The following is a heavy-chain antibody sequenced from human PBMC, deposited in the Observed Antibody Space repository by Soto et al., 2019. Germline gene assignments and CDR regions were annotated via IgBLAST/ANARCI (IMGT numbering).Heavy chain of an antibody. Sequence: SETLSLTCTVSGGSISSGDYYWSWIRQPPGKGLEWIGYIYYSGCTYYNPSLQSRVTISVDTSKNQFSLKLSSVTAADTAVYYFARVKVVGSGYSSSPGESIDYYGMDVWGQGTTVTVSS. J-gene: IGHJ6*02. D-gene: IGHD6-6*01. CDR2: IYYSGCT. V-gene: IGHV4-30-4*01. CDR3: ARVKVVGSGYSSSPGESIDYYGMDV. CDR1: GGSISSGDYY.